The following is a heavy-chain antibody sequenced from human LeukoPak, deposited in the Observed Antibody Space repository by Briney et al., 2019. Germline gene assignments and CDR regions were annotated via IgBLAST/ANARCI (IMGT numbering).Heavy chain of an antibody. Sequence: PGGSLRLSCAASGFTFSSYGMQWVRQAPGKGLEWVAFIRYDGSNKYCADSVKGRFTISRDNSKNTLYLQMNSLRAEDTAVYYCAKAEAPADAFDIWGQGTMVTVSS. V-gene: IGHV3-30*02. CDR3: AKAEAPADAFDI. D-gene: IGHD6-6*01. J-gene: IGHJ3*02. CDR2: IRYDGSNK. CDR1: GFTFSSYG.